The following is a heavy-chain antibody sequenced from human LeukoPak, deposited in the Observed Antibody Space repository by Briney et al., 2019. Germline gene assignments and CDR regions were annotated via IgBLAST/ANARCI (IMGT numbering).Heavy chain of an antibody. J-gene: IGHJ4*02. CDR2: ISYDGSNK. D-gene: IGHD2-2*01. CDR3: ARDWGYCSSTSCYSDFDY. Sequence: PGGSLRLSCAASGLTFSSYAMHWVRQAPGKGLEWVAVISYDGSNKYYADSVKGRFTISRDNPKNTLYLQMNSLRAEDTAVYYCARDWGYCSSTSCYSDFDYWGQGTLVTVSS. V-gene: IGHV3-30-3*01. CDR1: GLTFSSYA.